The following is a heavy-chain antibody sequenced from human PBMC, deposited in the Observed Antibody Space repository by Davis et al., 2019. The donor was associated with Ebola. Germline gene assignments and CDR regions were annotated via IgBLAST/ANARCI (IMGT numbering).Heavy chain of an antibody. CDR3: TTGVSSGWYDY. V-gene: IGHV3-15*07. D-gene: IGHD6-19*01. J-gene: IGHJ4*02. CDR1: GFTFSSYG. Sequence: GGSLRLSCAASGFTFSSYGMHWVRQAPGKGLEWVGRIKSKTDGGTTDYAAPVKGRFTISRDDSKNTLYLQMNSLKTEDTAVYYCTTGVSSGWYDYWGQGTLVTVSS. CDR2: IKSKTDGGTT.